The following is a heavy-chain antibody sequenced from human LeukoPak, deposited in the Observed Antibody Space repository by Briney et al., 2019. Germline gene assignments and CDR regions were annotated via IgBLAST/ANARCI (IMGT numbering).Heavy chain of an antibody. Sequence: PSETLSLTCTVSGASVGSAGYHWSWIRQPPGGGLEWIGHIYYISNTNYNPSLKSRVTMSVDPSKNQFSLKLNSVTAADTAVYYCARTQSQSGSYRYYFGYWGQGTLVTVSS. CDR2: IYYISNT. D-gene: IGHD1-26*01. CDR1: GASVGSAGYH. J-gene: IGHJ4*02. CDR3: ARTQSQSGSYRYYFGY. V-gene: IGHV4-61*08.